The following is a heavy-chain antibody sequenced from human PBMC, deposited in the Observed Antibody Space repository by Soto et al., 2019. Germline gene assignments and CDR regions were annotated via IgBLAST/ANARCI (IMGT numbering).Heavy chain of an antibody. CDR1: RYTFTSYA. Sequence: QVQLVQSGAEVKKPWASVKVSCKASRYTFTSYAMHWVRQAPGQRLEWMGWINAGNGNTKYSQKFQGRVTITRDTSASTAYMELSSLRSEDTAVYYCARTEWFALNWFDPWGQETLVTVSS. J-gene: IGHJ5*02. CDR2: INAGNGNT. CDR3: ARTEWFALNWFDP. V-gene: IGHV1-3*01. D-gene: IGHD3-3*01.